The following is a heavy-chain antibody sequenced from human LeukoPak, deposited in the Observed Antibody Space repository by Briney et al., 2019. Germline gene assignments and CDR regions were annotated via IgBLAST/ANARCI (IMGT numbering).Heavy chain of an antibody. CDR1: GGSISSYY. D-gene: IGHD1-20*01. CDR3: ARCEISGNWIDP. J-gene: IGHJ5*02. CDR2: IYYSGST. V-gene: IGHV4-59*08. Sequence: SETLSLTCTVSGGSISSYYWSWIRQPPGKGLEWIGYIYYSGSTNYNPSLKSRVTISVDTSKNQFSLKLSSVTAADTAVYYCARCEISGNWIDPWGQGTLVTVSS.